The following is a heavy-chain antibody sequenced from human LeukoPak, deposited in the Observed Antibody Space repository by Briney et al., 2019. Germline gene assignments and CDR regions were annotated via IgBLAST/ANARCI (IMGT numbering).Heavy chain of an antibody. D-gene: IGHD6-19*01. CDR3: ARHAMAVAANDY. CDR1: GGSFSGYY. CDR2: IYYSGTT. J-gene: IGHJ4*02. V-gene: IGHV4-34*01. Sequence: SETLSLTCAVYGGSFSGYYWSWIRQPPGKGLEWIGNIYYSGTTYYNPSLKSRVTISVDTSKNQFSLKLSSVTAADTAVYYCARHAMAVAANDYWGQGTLVTVSS.